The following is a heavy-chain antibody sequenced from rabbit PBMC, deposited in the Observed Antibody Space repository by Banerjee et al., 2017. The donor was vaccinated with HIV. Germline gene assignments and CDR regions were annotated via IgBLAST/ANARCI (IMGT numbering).Heavy chain of an antibody. V-gene: IGHV1S7*01. D-gene: IGHD6-1*01. CDR2: IYAGKGST. Sequence: QSLEESGGDLVKPGASLTLSCTASGFSFSSYYMSWVRQAPGKGLEWIGIIYAGKGSTDYASWVNGRFTISSDNAQNTVDLQMNSLTAADTATYFCARDRGYYTYGYAGYAYATGRLDLWGPGTLVTVS. CDR1: GFSFSSYY. CDR3: ARDRGYYTYGYAGYAYATGRLDL. J-gene: IGHJ3*01.